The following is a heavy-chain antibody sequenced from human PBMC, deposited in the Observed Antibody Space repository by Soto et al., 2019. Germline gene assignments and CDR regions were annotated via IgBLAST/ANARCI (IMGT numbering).Heavy chain of an antibody. CDR1: GASISGRNW. Sequence: QVQLQESGPGLVKPSGTLSLTCVVSGASISGRNWWSWVRQAPGKGLEWIGEVFHSGDTTYTPSLRSRVTMSVDKSKNQFSLKLTSVTAADTAVYYCARLIYDSRLNYLYFDFWGQGALVSVSS. V-gene: IGHV4-4*02. CDR3: ARLIYDSRLNYLYFDF. CDR2: VFHSGDT. J-gene: IGHJ4*02. D-gene: IGHD3-22*01.